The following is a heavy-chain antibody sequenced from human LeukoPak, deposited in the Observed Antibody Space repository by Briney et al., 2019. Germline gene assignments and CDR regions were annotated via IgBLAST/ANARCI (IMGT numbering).Heavy chain of an antibody. CDR1: GFTFSNTW. J-gene: IGHJ4*02. D-gene: IGHD2-8*02. V-gene: IGHV3-15*01. CDR3: ATASGPRVGFDY. Sequence: GGSLRLPCASSGFTFSNTWMSGAPRAPGKGREWVGRIKSKTELGTTEYAAPVKGRFTISRDDSKNTLYLQMNSLKTEDTAVYYCATASGPRVGFDYWGQGTLVTVSS. CDR2: IKSKTELGTT.